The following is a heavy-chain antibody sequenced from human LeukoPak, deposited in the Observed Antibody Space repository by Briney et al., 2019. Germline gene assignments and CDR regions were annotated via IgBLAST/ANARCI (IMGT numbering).Heavy chain of an antibody. D-gene: IGHD6-19*01. CDR2: ISGDGSDT. V-gene: IGHV3-74*01. Sequence: SGGSLRLSCAASGFSFSNYWMHWVRQAPGEGLVWVSRISGDGSDTSYADSVKGRFTISRDNAKNTVYLEMNSLRAEGTAVYHCVVWIAVAATDYWGQGTLVTVSS. CDR3: VVWIAVAATDY. CDR1: GFSFSNYW. J-gene: IGHJ4*02.